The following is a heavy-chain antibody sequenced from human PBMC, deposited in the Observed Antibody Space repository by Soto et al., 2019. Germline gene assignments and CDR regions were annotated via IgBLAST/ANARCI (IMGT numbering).Heavy chain of an antibody. D-gene: IGHD2-15*01. J-gene: IGHJ4*02. CDR3: AKDPCHGYCSGGSWIDY. Sequence: GGSLRLSCAASGFTFSSYGMHWVRQAPGKGLEWVAVISYDGSNKYYADSVKGRFTISRDNSKNTLYLQMNSLRAEDTAVYYCAKDPCHGYCSGGSWIDYWGQGTLVTVSS. CDR2: ISYDGSNK. CDR1: GFTFSSYG. V-gene: IGHV3-30*18.